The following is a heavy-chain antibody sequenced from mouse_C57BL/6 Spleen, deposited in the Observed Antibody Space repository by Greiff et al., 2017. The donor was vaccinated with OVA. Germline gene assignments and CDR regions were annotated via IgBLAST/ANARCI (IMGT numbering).Heavy chain of an antibody. CDR2: INPGSGGT. J-gene: IGHJ1*03. CDR1: GYAFTNYL. D-gene: IGHD2-1*01. Sequence: QVQLQQSGAELVRPGTSVKVSCKASGYAFTNYLIEWVKQRPGQGLEWIGVINPGSGGTNYNEKFKGKATLTADKSSSTAYMQLSSLTSEDSAVYFCARSTVRYWYFDVWGTGTTVTVSS. CDR3: ARSTVRYWYFDV. V-gene: IGHV1-54*01.